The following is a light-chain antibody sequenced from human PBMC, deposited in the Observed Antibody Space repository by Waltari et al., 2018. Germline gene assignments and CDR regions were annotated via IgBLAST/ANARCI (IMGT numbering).Light chain of an antibody. V-gene: IGKV1-5*03. CDR3: QQYYSYPRT. Sequence: DIQMTQSPSTLSASVGDRVTITCRASLGIRSWLAWYQQKPGKAPNLLVSKSPTLETGVPSRFSGSGSGTEFTLTISSLQPDDFATYYCQQYYSYPRTFGQGTKVEIK. CDR1: LGIRSW. J-gene: IGKJ1*01. CDR2: KSP.